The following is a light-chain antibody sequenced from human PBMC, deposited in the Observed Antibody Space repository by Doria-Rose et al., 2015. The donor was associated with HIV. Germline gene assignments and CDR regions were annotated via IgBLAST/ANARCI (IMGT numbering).Light chain of an antibody. Sequence: TQSPESLGMSLGEGATLSCKSNQSLLYTSKNYLAWYQQKPGQPPKLLIYWASTRQSGVPARFSGSGSGTDFTLTISSLEAEDVAVYYCQQYYDTPSFGPGTTVDIK. J-gene: IGKJ3*01. V-gene: IGKV4-1*01. CDR2: WAS. CDR3: QQYYDTPS. CDR1: QSLLYTSKNY.